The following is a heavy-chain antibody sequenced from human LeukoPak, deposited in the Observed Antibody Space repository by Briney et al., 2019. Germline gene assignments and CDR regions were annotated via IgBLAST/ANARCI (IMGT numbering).Heavy chain of an antibody. CDR1: GGSISGYY. V-gene: IGHV4-59*08. CDR3: ARHAIYSGGYSYWFDP. CDR2: IYNSEYT. D-gene: IGHD1-26*01. J-gene: IGHJ5*02. Sequence: SETLSLTCTVSGGSISGYYWSWIRQPPGKGLEWIAYIYNSEYTNYNPSLKSRASISVDKSKNLCSLRLSSVTAADTAVYYCARHAIYSGGYSYWFDPWGLGTLVTVSS.